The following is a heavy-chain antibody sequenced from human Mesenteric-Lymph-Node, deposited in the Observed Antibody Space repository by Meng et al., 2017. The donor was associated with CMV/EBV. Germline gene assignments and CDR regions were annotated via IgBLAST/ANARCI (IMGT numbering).Heavy chain of an antibody. D-gene: IGHD2-15*01. CDR3: ARELAGYPFDY. Sequence: SETLSLTCAVYGGSFSGYYWSWIRQPPGKGLEWIGEINHSGSTNYNPSLKSRVTISVDTSKNQFSLKLSSVTAADTAVYYCARELAGYPFDYWGQGTLVTVSS. CDR1: GGSFSGYY. CDR2: INHSGST. J-gene: IGHJ4*02. V-gene: IGHV4-34*01.